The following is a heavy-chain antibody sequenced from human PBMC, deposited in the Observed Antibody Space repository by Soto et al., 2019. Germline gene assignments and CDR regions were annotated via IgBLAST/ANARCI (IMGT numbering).Heavy chain of an antibody. V-gene: IGHV3-21*01. CDR2: ISSSSSYI. J-gene: IGHJ4*02. D-gene: IGHD6-19*01. CDR3: ARDQYSSGWPDY. Sequence: EVQLVESGGGLVKPGGSLRLSCAASGFTFSSYSMNWVRQAPGKGLEWVSSISSSSSYIYYADSVKGRFTISRDNAKNSLYLQMNSLRAEDTAVYYCARDQYSSGWPDYWGQGTLVTVSS. CDR1: GFTFSSYS.